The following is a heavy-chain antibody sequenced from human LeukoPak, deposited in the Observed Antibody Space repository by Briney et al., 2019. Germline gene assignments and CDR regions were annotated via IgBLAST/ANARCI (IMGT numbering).Heavy chain of an antibody. D-gene: IGHD3-3*01. V-gene: IGHV3-43*02. CDR1: GFSLGAYA. CDR2: INADGGRT. J-gene: IGHJ6*02. CDR3: ATWAFYHDLDV. Sequence: GGSLRLSCVASGFSLGAYAMHWVRQARGKGLEWVSHINADGGRTYYADAVKGRFTISRDNSKDSLYLQMTGLRAEDSAVYYCATWAFYHDLDVWGQGTTVIVSS.